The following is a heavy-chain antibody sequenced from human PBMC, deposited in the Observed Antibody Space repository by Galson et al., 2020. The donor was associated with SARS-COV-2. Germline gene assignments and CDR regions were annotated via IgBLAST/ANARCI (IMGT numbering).Heavy chain of an antibody. CDR1: GDSISRTNYY. V-gene: IGHV4-39*02. CDR3: VRDPHPGFGWYFYYGFDV. Sequence: SETLSLTCTVSGDSISRTNYYWGWIRQPPGEGLEWIGSVFYSGSTYYNPSLKSRVTVSIDTSKNQFSLELSSVTAADTAVYYCVRDPHPGFGWYFYYGFDVWGQGTTVTVSS. J-gene: IGHJ6*02. CDR2: VFYSGST. D-gene: IGHD3-10*01.